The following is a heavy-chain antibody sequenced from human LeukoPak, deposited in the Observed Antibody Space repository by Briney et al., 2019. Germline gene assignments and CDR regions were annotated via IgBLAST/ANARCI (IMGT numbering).Heavy chain of an antibody. CDR2: IFYTGST. D-gene: IGHD3-22*01. CDR1: GGSLNSYY. J-gene: IGHJ4*02. CDR3: ARVWNYYDSSGYKNPYFDY. Sequence: SETLSLTCTVSGGSLNSYYWSWIRQPPGKGLEWIGYIFYTGSTNYNASLKSRVTISVDTSKNQFSLKLSSVTAADTAVYYCARVWNYYDSSGYKNPYFDYWGQGTLVTVSS. V-gene: IGHV4-59*01.